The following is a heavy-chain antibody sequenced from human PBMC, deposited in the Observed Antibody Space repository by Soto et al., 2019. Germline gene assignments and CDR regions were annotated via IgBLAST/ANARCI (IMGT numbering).Heavy chain of an antibody. CDR2: INPDSGAT. V-gene: IGHV1-2*04. J-gene: IGHJ4*01. Sequence: QVQLVQSGAEVKTPGASVKVSCKASGYRFIGYYIHWVRQAPGQGLEWMGWINPDSGATNYAQKFQGWATMTRDTSIRTVYMKLSRLRYDEPAVYYCARDPSGGGGAIDYWGHGTLVTVSS. D-gene: IGHD2-15*01. CDR3: ARDPSGGGGAIDY. CDR1: GYRFIGYY.